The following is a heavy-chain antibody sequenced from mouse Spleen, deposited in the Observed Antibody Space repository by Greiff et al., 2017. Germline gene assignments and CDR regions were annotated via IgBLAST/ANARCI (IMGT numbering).Heavy chain of an antibody. CDR1: GFTIKDYY. Sequence: VQLQQSGAELVKPGASVKLSCTASGFTIKDYYMHWVKQRPEQGLEWIGRIDPEDGETKYAPKFPGKATITADTSSNTAYLQLSSLTSEDTAVYYCARTDDYWGQGTTLTVSS. J-gene: IGHJ2*01. CDR2: IDPEDGET. CDR3: ARTDDY. D-gene: IGHD3-2*01. V-gene: IGHV14-2*01.